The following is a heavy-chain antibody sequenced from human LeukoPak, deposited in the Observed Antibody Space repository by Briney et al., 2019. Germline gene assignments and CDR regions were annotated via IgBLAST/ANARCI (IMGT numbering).Heavy chain of an antibody. D-gene: IGHD1-1*01. V-gene: IGHV1-8*01. CDR1: GYTFTSYD. CDR3: ARVNQATGRYYYYYGMDV. Sequence: GASVKVSCKASGYTFTSYDINWVRQATGQGLEWMGWMNPNSGNTGYARKFQGRVTMTRNTSISTAYMELSSLRSEDTAVYYCARVNQATGRYYYYYGMDVWGQGTTVTVSS. CDR2: MNPNSGNT. J-gene: IGHJ6*02.